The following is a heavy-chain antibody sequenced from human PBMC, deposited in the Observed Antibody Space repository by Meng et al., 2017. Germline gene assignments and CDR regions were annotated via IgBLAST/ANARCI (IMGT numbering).Heavy chain of an antibody. V-gene: IGHV3-30*16. Sequence: GQVVDSGVDVVAPGRSLTISCAASGFIVSNKEMHWVRQAPGKGLEWVACLTKDGSRKYYLGSVRGRFTISRDNSKNTLYLEMNSLRSEDTALYYCARDFDYWGQGTLVTVSS. CDR2: LTKDGSRK. CDR3: ARDFDY. J-gene: IGHJ4*02. CDR1: GFIVSNKE.